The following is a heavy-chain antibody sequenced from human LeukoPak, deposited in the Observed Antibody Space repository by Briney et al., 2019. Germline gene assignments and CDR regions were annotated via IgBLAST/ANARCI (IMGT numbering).Heavy chain of an antibody. CDR2: ISWNSGSI. Sequence: PGGSLRLSCAASGFTFDDYAMHWVRQAPGKGLEWVSGISWNSGSIGYADSVKGRFTISRDNAKNTLYLQMNSLRAEDTAVYYCASSSGSYYYWGQGTLVTVSS. J-gene: IGHJ4*02. V-gene: IGHV3-9*01. CDR3: ASSSGSYYY. CDR1: GFTFDDYA. D-gene: IGHD1-26*01.